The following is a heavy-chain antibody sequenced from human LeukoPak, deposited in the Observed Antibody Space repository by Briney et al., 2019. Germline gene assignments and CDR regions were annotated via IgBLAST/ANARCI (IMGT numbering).Heavy chain of an antibody. CDR1: GFTFSGYS. J-gene: IGHJ4*02. CDR3: AKDRRYFDWSEYYFDY. D-gene: IGHD3-9*01. CDR2: IRYDGSNK. V-gene: IGHV3-30*02. Sequence: PGGSLRLSCAASGFTFSGYSMNWVRQAPGKGLEWVAFIRYDGSNKYYADSVKGRFTISRDNSKNTLYLQMNSLRAEDTAVYYCAKDRRYFDWSEYYFDYWGQGTLVTVSS.